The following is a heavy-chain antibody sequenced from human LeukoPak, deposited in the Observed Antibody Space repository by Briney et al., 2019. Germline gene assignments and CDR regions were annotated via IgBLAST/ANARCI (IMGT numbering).Heavy chain of an antibody. CDR1: GYSFTSYW. Sequence: KTGESLKISCKGSGYSFTSYWISWVRQMPGKGLEWMGRIDPSDSYTKYSPSFQGHVTISGDESISTAYLRWSSLKASDTAMYYCARHFLGELPDMDVWGQGTTVTVSS. CDR2: IDPSDSYT. CDR3: ARHFLGELPDMDV. V-gene: IGHV5-10-1*01. J-gene: IGHJ6*02. D-gene: IGHD1-26*01.